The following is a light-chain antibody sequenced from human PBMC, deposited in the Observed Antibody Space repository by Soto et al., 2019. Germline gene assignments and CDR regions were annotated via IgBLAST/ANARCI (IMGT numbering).Light chain of an antibody. V-gene: IGKV1-39*01. CDR2: TTS. CDR3: HQGRT. J-gene: IGKJ1*01. Sequence: DTQMTQSPSSLSASVGDRVTITCRASQSVSGNLNWYQQVPGKAPTLLIYTTSVLQSGVPARFSGSASGTDFTLTISSLPPEHFAAYYCHQGRTFGQGTKVQSK. CDR1: QSVSGN.